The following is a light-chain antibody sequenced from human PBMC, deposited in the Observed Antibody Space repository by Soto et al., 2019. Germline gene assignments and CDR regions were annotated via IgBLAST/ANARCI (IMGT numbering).Light chain of an antibody. Sequence: EIVLTQSPGTLSLSPGERATLSCRASQSVSSSYLAWYQQRPGQAPRRLIYGASSRATGLPDRFSGSGSWTHFSLPTSGLEPEEFPVYYCQQCGSSPPFTFARGTTLQI. CDR3: QQCGSSPPFT. CDR1: QSVSSSY. CDR2: GAS. V-gene: IGKV3-20*01. J-gene: IGKJ4*01.